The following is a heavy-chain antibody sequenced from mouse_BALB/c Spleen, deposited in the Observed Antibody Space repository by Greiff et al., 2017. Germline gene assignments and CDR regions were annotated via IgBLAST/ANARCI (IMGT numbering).Heavy chain of an antibody. CDR3: ARGDYGNSDY. D-gene: IGHD2-1*01. CDR1: GFTFSSYA. V-gene: IGHV5-6-5*01. Sequence: DVMLVESGGGLVKPGGSLKLSCAASGFTFSSYAMSWVRQTPEKRLEWVASISSGGSTYYPDSVKGRFTISRDNARNILYLQMSSLRSEDTAMYYCARGDYGNSDYWGQGTTLTVSS. CDR2: ISSGGST. J-gene: IGHJ2*01.